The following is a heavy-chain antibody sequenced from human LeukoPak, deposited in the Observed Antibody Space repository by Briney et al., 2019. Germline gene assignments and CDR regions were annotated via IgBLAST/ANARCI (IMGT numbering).Heavy chain of an antibody. D-gene: IGHD2-8*01. J-gene: IGHJ4*02. CDR1: GFTFSNYW. CDR3: ARQGGTRGPLNY. CDR2: IRQDGCET. Sequence: GGSLRLSCAASGFTFSNYWMSWVRQAPGKGLEWVANIRQDGCETYYVDSVKGRFTISGDNAKNSLFLQMNSLTAEDTAVYYCARQGGTRGPLNYWGQGTLVTVSS. V-gene: IGHV3-7*01.